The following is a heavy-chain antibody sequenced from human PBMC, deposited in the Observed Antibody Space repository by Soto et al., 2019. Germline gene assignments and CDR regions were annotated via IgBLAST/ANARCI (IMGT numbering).Heavy chain of an antibody. CDR1: GYSISSSNW. CDR2: IYYSGTT. J-gene: IGHJ4*02. Sequence: QVQLQESGPGLVKPSDTLSLTCAVSGYSISSSNWWGWIRQPPGKGLEWIGYIYYSGTTYYNPSHKSRVTMSVHTSKNQFSLKLTSVTAVDTAVYYCARREIQGPIDYWGQGTLVTVSS. CDR3: ARREIQGPIDY. D-gene: IGHD1-26*01. V-gene: IGHV4-28*01.